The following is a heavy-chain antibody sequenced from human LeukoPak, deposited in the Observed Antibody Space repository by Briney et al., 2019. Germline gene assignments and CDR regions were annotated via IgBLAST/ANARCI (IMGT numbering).Heavy chain of an antibody. CDR3: GRDARQEWLRLGTLDY. CDR1: GFTFSSYA. V-gene: IGHV3-30*04. CDR2: LSCDGSNK. Sequence: GGSLRLSCAASGFTFSSYAFHWVRQAPGKGLEWVANLSCDGSNKYYADSVKGRFTFSRDNSKRTLYLQMNSLRAEDTAVYYCGRDARQEWLRLGTLDYWGQGSVVSVSS. J-gene: IGHJ4*02. D-gene: IGHD5-12*01.